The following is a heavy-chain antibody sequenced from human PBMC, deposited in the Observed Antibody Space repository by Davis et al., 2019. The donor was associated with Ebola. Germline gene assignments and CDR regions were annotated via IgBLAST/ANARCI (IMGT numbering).Heavy chain of an antibody. CDR1: GYTFTSYA. CDR3: ARGGSPYWYFDL. J-gene: IGHJ2*01. CDR2: LIPIFGTA. V-gene: IGHV1-69*13. Sequence: SVKVSCKASGYTFTSYAMHWVRQAPGQRLEWMGGLIPIFGTANYAQKFQGRVTITADESTSTAYMELSSLRSEDTAVYYCARGGSPYWYFDLWGRGTLVTVSS.